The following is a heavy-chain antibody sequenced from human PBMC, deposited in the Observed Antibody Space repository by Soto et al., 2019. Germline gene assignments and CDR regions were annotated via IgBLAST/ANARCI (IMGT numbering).Heavy chain of an antibody. CDR2: ISPYNGNK. J-gene: IGHJ6*02. D-gene: IGHD2-15*01. V-gene: IGHV1-18*01. CDR1: GYTFSNYG. Sequence: QVHMVQSGPEVKKPGASVQVSCKASGYTFSNYGISWVRQAPGQGLAWMGCISPYNGNKNYARQVLSRVTMTTDTSPSTAYMELRSLRSGDTAVYYCARDRADSTRNPIAMVAWAQGTTVTVSS. CDR3: ARDRADSTRNPIAMVA.